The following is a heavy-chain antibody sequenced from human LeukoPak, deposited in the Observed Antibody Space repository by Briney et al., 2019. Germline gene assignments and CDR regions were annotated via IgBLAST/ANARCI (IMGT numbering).Heavy chain of an antibody. Sequence: SETLSLTCGVHGEFFSAYYWSWLRQAPGQGLEWIGDINHIGTTKYNPSLESRVTISIDTSKNQFSLRVNSVTGADTAVYYCARALYSSGWYTDNYFDYWGQGTLVTVSS. V-gene: IGHV4-34*01. CDR1: GEFFSAYY. J-gene: IGHJ4*02. CDR2: INHIGTT. CDR3: ARALYSSGWYTDNYFDY. D-gene: IGHD6-19*01.